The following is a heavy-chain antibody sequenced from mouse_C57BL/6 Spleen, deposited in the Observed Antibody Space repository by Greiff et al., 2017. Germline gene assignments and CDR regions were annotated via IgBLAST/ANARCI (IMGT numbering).Heavy chain of an antibody. CDR1: GYTFTSYW. CDR2: IDPNRGGT. J-gene: IGHJ2*01. V-gene: IGHV1-72*01. D-gene: IGHD2-3*01. Sequence: VQLQQPGAELVKPGASVKLSCKASGYTFTSYWMHWVKQRPGRGLAWIGRIDPNRGGTKYNEKFKSKATLTVDKPSSTAYMQLSSLTSEDSAVYYCARSGTGYFYFDYWGQGTTLTVSS. CDR3: ARSGTGYFYFDY.